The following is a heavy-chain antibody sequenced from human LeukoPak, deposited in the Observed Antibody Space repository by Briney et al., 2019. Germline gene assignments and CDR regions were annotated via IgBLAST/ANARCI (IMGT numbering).Heavy chain of an antibody. Sequence: GALRLSCAASGFTFSDYYMSWIRQAPGKGLEWVSYISSSGSTIYYADSVKGRFTISRDNAKNSLYLQMNCLRAEDTAVYYCARVGVVVVAATRPYYYYYYMDVWGKGTTVTVSS. D-gene: IGHD2-15*01. CDR2: ISSSGSTI. V-gene: IGHV3-11*04. J-gene: IGHJ6*03. CDR1: GFTFSDYY. CDR3: ARVGVVVVAATRPYYYYYYMDV.